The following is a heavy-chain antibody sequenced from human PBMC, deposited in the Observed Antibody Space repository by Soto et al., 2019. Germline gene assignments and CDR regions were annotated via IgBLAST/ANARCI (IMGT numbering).Heavy chain of an antibody. CDR2: VYHTKRT. CDR1: GGSFKSGSYS. V-gene: IGHV4-61*01. J-gene: IGHJ4*02. CDR3: ARDFAYFDS. D-gene: IGHD3-3*01. Sequence: QVQLQESGPGLVKPSETLSLTCTVSGGSFKSGSYSWSWIRQPPGKGLEWIEYVYHTKRTSYNPSLKSRVSISMDTSKNQFSLNLDSVTAADTAVYFCARDFAYFDSWGQGTLVTVSS.